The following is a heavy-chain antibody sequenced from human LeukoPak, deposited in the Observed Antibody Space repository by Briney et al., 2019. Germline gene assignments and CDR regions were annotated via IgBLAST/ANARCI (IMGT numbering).Heavy chain of an antibody. CDR1: GGSTSSGGYP. J-gene: IGHJ4*02. V-gene: IGHV4-31*03. CDR2: IYKNGGT. D-gene: IGHD2/OR15-2a*01. CDR3: ATFRLYALDY. Sequence: SETLSLTCTVSGGSTSSGGYPWNRLRQRPGKGLEWIGHIYKNGGTYYNPSLRSRVSISIDTSKKQFSLRLRSVTAADTAVYFCATFRLYALDYWGQGTLVTVSS.